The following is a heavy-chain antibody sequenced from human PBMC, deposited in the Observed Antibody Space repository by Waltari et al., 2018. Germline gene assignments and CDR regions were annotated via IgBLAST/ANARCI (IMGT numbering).Heavy chain of an antibody. CDR3: ARVAGPCDY. J-gene: IGHJ4*02. Sequence: QVQLQESGPGLVTPSETLSLTCAVSGYALSSGPYWGWMRQPPGKGLEWIGSINHSGNTYYNPSLKSRVTISVDTSKNQFSLNLSSVTAADTAVYYCARVAGPCDYWGQGTLVTVSS. V-gene: IGHV4-38-2*01. CDR2: INHSGNT. D-gene: IGHD6-19*01. CDR1: GYALSSGPY.